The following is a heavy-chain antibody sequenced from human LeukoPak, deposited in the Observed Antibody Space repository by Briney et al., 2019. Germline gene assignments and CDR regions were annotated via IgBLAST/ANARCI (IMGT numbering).Heavy chain of an antibody. CDR3: AREGGPYRPLDY. J-gene: IGHJ4*02. Sequence: PSRTLSLTCGVSGGSISDTNWWTWFRQPPGKGLEWIGEVNLQGSTNYNPSLKSRVAISVDKSENHISLKLTSVTAADTAVYYCAREGGPYRPLDYSGQGTLVTVAP. CDR2: VNLQGST. CDR1: GGSISDTNW. V-gene: IGHV4-4*02.